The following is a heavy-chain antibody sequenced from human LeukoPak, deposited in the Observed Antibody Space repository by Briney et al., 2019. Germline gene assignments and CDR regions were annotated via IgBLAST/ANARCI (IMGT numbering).Heavy chain of an antibody. CDR1: GFTFSSYG. Sequence: GGSLRLSCAASGFTFSSYGMHWVRQAPGKGLEWVAFIRYDGSNKYYVDSVKGRFTITRDNSKNTLYLQMNSLRAEDTAVYYCANSRGGSFWLASDIWGQGTMVTVSS. J-gene: IGHJ3*02. CDR2: IRYDGSNK. V-gene: IGHV3-30*02. D-gene: IGHD3-10*01. CDR3: ANSRGGSFWLASDI.